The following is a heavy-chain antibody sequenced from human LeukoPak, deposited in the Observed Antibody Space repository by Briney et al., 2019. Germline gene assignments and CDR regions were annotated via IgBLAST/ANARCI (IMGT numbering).Heavy chain of an antibody. CDR1: GFTVSSNY. Sequence: PGGSLRLSCAASGFTVSSNYMSWVRQAPGKGLEWVSVIYSGGSTYYADSVKGRFTISRDNSKNTLYLQMNSLRAEDAAVYYCARLTYGYNSGLDYWGQGTLVTVSS. V-gene: IGHV3-66*02. CDR2: IYSGGST. D-gene: IGHD5-24*01. J-gene: IGHJ4*02. CDR3: ARLTYGYNSGLDY.